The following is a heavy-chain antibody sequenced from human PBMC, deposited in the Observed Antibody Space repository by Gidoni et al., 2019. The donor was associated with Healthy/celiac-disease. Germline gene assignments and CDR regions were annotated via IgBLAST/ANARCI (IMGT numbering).Heavy chain of an antibody. CDR3: ARTGHVGAEKGGNWFDP. V-gene: IGHV3-21*01. Sequence: EVQLVESGGGLVKPGGSLRLSCAASGFNFSSYSMNWVRQAPGKGLEWVSSISSRSSYIDYADSVKGRFTISRDNAKNSLYLQMNSLRAEDTAVYYCARTGHVGAEKGGNWFDPWGQGTLVTVSS. J-gene: IGHJ5*02. CDR1: GFNFSSYS. CDR2: ISSRSSYI. D-gene: IGHD3-3*01.